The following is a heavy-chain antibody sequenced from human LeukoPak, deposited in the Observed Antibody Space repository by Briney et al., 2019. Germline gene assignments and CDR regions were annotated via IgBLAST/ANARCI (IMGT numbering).Heavy chain of an antibody. J-gene: IGHJ5*02. D-gene: IGHD3-22*01. V-gene: IGHV3-33*01. CDR2: IWYDGSNK. Sequence: GGPLRLSCAASGFTFSSYGMHWVRQAPGKGLEWVAVIWYDGSNKYYADSVKGRFTISRDNSKNTLYLQMNSLRAEDTAVYYCARAPPDPYYYDSSGSGLDPWGQGTLVTVSS. CDR3: ARAPPDPYYYDSSGSGLDP. CDR1: GFTFSSYG.